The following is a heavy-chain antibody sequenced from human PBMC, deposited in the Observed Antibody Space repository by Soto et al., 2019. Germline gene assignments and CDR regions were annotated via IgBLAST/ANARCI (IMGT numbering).Heavy chain of an antibody. CDR1: GFTFSSYG. V-gene: IGHV3-30*18. J-gene: IGHJ6*02. D-gene: IGHD4-17*01. Sequence: GGSLRLSCAASGFTFSSYGMHWVRQAPGKGLEWVAVISYDGSNKYYADSVKGRFTISRDNSKNTLYLQMNSLRAEDTAVYYCAKDLPDYGDYYYYGMDVWGQGTTVTV. CDR2: ISYDGSNK. CDR3: AKDLPDYGDYYYYGMDV.